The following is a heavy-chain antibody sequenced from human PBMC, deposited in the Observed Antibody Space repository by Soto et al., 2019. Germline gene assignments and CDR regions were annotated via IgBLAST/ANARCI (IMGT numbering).Heavy chain of an antibody. CDR1: GYTFTSYD. D-gene: IGHD2-2*01. Sequence: ASVKVSCKASGYTFTSYDINWVRQATGQGLEWMGWMNPNSGNTGYAQKFQGRVTMTRNTSISTAYMELSSLRSEDTAVYYCARGISDCSSTSCYGNRNDAFDIWGQGTMVTVSS. CDR3: ARGISDCSSTSCYGNRNDAFDI. J-gene: IGHJ3*02. CDR2: MNPNSGNT. V-gene: IGHV1-8*01.